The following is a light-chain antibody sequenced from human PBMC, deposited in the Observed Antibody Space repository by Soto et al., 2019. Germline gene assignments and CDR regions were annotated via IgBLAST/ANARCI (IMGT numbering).Light chain of an antibody. CDR1: QSVSSN. J-gene: IGKJ1*01. CDR2: GAS. V-gene: IGKV3-15*01. Sequence: DMVMTQSPATLSVSPGERATLSCRASQSVSSNLAWYQQKPGQAPRLLIYGASTRATGIPARFSGSGSGTEFTLTISSLQTEDVATYYCQNFDSAPQTFGQGTKGDIK. CDR3: QNFDSAPQT.